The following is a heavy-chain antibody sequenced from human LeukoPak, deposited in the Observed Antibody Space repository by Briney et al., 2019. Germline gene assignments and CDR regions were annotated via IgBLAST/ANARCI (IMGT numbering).Heavy chain of an antibody. CDR3: ARVPIVVVPAAHYYYMDV. CDR1: GGTFSSYA. CDR2: IIPIFGTA. D-gene: IGHD2-2*01. J-gene: IGHJ6*03. Sequence: ASVKVSCKASGGTFSSYAISWVRQAPGQGLEWMGGIIPIFGTANYAQKFQGRVTITADESTSTAYMELRSLRSDDTAVYYCARVPIVVVPAAHYYYMDVWGKGTTVTISS. V-gene: IGHV1-69*13.